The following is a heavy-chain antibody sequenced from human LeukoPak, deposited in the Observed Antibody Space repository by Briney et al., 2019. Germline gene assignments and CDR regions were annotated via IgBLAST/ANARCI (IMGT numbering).Heavy chain of an antibody. Sequence: PSETLSLTCAVYGGSFSGYYWSWIRQPPGKGLEWIGEINHSGSTNYNPSLKSRVTISVDTSKNQFSLKLSPVTAADTALYYCARGPATRITMVRGVRNWFDPWGQGTLVTVSS. CDR2: INHSGST. CDR1: GGSFSGYY. CDR3: ARGPATRITMVRGVRNWFDP. V-gene: IGHV4-34*01. D-gene: IGHD3-10*01. J-gene: IGHJ5*02.